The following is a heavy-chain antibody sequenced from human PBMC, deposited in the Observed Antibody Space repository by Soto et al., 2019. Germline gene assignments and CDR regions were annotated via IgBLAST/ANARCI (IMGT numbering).Heavy chain of an antibody. CDR2: ISHLENT. D-gene: IGHD5-12*01. J-gene: IGHJ4*02. CDR1: GASISYGGFS. Sequence: QLQLQESGSGLVKTSETLSLTCTVSGASISYGGFSWSWIRQSPGRGLEWIGYISHLENTYFHPSFQSRLTMSIDTTRNQFSLKLSSVTAADMAVYYCARGGGYDSFDYWGQGVLVTVSS. V-gene: IGHV4-30-2*06. CDR3: ARGGGYDSFDY.